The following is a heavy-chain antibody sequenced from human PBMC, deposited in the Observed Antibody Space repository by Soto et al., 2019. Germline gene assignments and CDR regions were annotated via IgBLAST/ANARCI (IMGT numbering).Heavy chain of an antibody. J-gene: IGHJ4*02. Sequence: SSETLSLTCTVSGGSISNYYWSWIRQPPGKGLEWIGYVYYSGSTSYNPSLQSRVTISVDTSKNQFSLHLNSVTAADTAVYYCARRTWSTWCFDYWGQGTLVTVSS. CDR2: VYYSGST. V-gene: IGHV4-59*08. CDR3: ARRTWSTWCFDY. D-gene: IGHD6-13*01. CDR1: GGSISNYY.